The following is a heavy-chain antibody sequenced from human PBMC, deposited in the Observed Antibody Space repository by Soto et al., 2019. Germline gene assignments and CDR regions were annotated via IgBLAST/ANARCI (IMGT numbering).Heavy chain of an antibody. CDR1: GYTFTGYY. CDR2: INPNSGGT. V-gene: IGHV1-2*02. Sequence: ASVKVSCKASGYTFTGYYMHWVRQAPGQGLEWMGWINPNSGGTNYAQKFQGRVTMTRDTSISTAYMELSRLRSDDTAVYYCATTKAKYSSGWYLNYFDYWGQGTLVTVSS. J-gene: IGHJ4*02. D-gene: IGHD6-19*01. CDR3: ATTKAKYSSGWYLNYFDY.